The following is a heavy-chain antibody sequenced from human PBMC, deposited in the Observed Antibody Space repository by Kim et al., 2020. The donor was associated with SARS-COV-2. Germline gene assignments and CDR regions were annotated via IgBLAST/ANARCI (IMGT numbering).Heavy chain of an antibody. Sequence: SVKVSCKASGGTVNTYIINWVRQAPGQGLEWMGGISPIFATANSAQKFQDRVTITADESTSTTYMELTRLTSEDTAIYYCASQVVIVVAATPYYYYPMDVWGQGTTVTVAS. J-gene: IGHJ6*02. CDR3: ASQVVIVVAATPYYYYPMDV. V-gene: IGHV1-69*13. CDR2: ISPIFATA. D-gene: IGHD2-15*01. CDR1: GGTVNTYI.